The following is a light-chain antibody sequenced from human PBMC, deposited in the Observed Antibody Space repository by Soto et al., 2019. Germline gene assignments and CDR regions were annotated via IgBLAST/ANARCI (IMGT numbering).Light chain of an antibody. CDR1: SGHSSYA. J-gene: IGLJ2*01. CDR3: QTWGTGIRV. CDR2: LNSDGSH. V-gene: IGLV4-69*01. Sequence: QTVVTQSPSASASLGASVKLTCILSSGHSSYAIAWHQQQPEKGPRFLMKLNSDGSHTRGGGIPDRFSGSTSGAERYLTISSLQSEDEADYYCQTWGTGIRVFGGGTKLTVL.